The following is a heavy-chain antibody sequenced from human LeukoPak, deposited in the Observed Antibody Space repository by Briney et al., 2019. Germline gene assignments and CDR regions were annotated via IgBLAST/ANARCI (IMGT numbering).Heavy chain of an antibody. J-gene: IGHJ6*04. D-gene: IGHD3-10*02. CDR3: AELGITMIGGV. CDR2: ISSSGCTI. CDR1: GFTFSSYE. Sequence: GGSLRLSCAASGFTFSSYEMNWVRQAPGKGLEGVSYISSSGCTIYYADSVKGRFTISRDNAKNSLYLQMNRLRAGDTAVYYCAELGITMIGGVWGKGTTVTISS. V-gene: IGHV3-48*03.